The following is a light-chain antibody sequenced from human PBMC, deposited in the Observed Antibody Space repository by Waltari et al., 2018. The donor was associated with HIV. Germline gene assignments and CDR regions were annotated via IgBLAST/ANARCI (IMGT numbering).Light chain of an antibody. CDR1: SSDVGAYNF. J-gene: IGLJ1*01. CDR2: AVT. Sequence: QSALTQPASVSGSPGQSITISCSGTSSDVGAYNFVSWYQQLPGKAPKLMIYAVTNRPSGVSNRFSGSKSGNTASLTISGLQAEDEGDYYCNSFTSSNTYVFGPGTKVTVL. CDR3: NSFTSSNTYV. V-gene: IGLV2-14*03.